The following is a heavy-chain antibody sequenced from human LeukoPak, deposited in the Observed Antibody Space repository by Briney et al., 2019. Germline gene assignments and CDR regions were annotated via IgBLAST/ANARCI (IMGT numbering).Heavy chain of an antibody. CDR1: GGSFSGYY. J-gene: IGHJ4*02. CDR3: DTAKGDIVVVTAITYYFDY. D-gene: IGHD2-21*02. CDR2: INHSGST. V-gene: IGHV4-34*01. Sequence: SETLSLTCAVYGGSFSGYYWSWIRQPPGKGLEWIGEINHSGSTNYNPSLKSRVTISVDTSKNQFSLKLSSVTAADTAVYYCDTAKGDIVVVTAITYYFDYWGQGTLVTVSS.